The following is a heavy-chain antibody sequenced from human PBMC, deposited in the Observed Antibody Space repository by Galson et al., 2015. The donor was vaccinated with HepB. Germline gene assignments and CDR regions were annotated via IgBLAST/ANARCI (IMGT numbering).Heavy chain of an antibody. CDR2: IIPILGIA. Sequence: SVKVSCKASGGTFSSYTISWVRQAPGQGLEWMGRIIPILGIANYAQKFQGRVTMTADKSTSTAYMELSSLRSEDTAVYYCAVGLGYSYGTFDYWGQGTLVTVSS. D-gene: IGHD5-18*01. V-gene: IGHV1-69*02. CDR3: AVGLGYSYGTFDY. CDR1: GGTFSSYT. J-gene: IGHJ4*02.